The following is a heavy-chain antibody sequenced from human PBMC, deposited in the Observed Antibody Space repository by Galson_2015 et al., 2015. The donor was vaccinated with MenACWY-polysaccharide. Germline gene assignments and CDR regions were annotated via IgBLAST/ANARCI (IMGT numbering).Heavy chain of an antibody. CDR2: IKPDGSQK. V-gene: IGHV3-7*04. D-gene: IGHD2-15*01. CDR3: ARGARWLDD. CDR1: GFTFSTYW. Sequence: SVRLSCAASGFTFSTYWMTWVRQAPGKGLEWVANIKPDGSQKNYVDSVKGRFTISRDNARDSLYLQMNSLRAEDTAIYYCARGARWLDDWGQGTLVTVSS. J-gene: IGHJ4*02.